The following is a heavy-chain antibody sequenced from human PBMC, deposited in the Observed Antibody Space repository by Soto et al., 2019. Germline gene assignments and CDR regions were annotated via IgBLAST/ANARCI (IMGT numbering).Heavy chain of an antibody. D-gene: IGHD5-18*01. Sequence: ASVKVSCKASGYIFTDYYLHWVRQAPGQGLEWMGWINPATGATKYKQNFEGRLSLTRDTSKSTGFMDMSRLKSDDSATYYCARKGYGVAFDAWAQGTLVTVSS. V-gene: IGHV1-2*02. CDR2: INPATGAT. CDR3: ARKGYGVAFDA. CDR1: GYIFTDYY. J-gene: IGHJ3*01.